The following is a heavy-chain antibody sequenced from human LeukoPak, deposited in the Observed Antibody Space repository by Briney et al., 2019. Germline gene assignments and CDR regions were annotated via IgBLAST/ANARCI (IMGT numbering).Heavy chain of an antibody. Sequence: GGSLRLSCAASGFTFDDYGMSWVRQAPGKGLEWVSGINWNGGSTGYADSVKGRFIISRDNAKNSLYLQMNSLRAEDTALYYCARDSVVGATWYWFDPWGQGTLVTVSS. CDR3: ARDSVVGATWYWFDP. CDR1: GFTFDDYG. J-gene: IGHJ5*02. V-gene: IGHV3-20*04. CDR2: INWNGGST. D-gene: IGHD1-26*01.